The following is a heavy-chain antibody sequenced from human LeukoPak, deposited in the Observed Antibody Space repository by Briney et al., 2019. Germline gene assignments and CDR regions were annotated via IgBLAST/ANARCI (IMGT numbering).Heavy chain of an antibody. D-gene: IGHD6-6*01. Sequence: ASVKVSCKASGYTFTSYGISWVRQAPAQGLEWMGWIGAYNGNTNYAQKFQGRVTMTRDTSISTAYMELSRLRSDDTAVYYCARAVRQLVPGNWFDPWGQGTLVTVSS. J-gene: IGHJ5*02. CDR1: GYTFTSYG. V-gene: IGHV1-18*01. CDR3: ARAVRQLVPGNWFDP. CDR2: IGAYNGNT.